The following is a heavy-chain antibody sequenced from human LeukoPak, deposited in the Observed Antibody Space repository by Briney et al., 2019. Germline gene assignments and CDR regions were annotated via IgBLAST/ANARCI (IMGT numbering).Heavy chain of an antibody. D-gene: IGHD3-10*01. CDR1: GFTFSSYE. V-gene: IGHV3-48*03. CDR3: ARALLVRGVSDAFDI. Sequence: GGALRLSCAASGFTFSSYETNWVRQAPGKGREGVSYISSSGSTIYYADSVKGRFTISRDKAKNSLYLQMNSLRAEDTAVYYCARALLVRGVSDAFDIWGQGTIVTVSS. J-gene: IGHJ3*02. CDR2: ISSSGSTI.